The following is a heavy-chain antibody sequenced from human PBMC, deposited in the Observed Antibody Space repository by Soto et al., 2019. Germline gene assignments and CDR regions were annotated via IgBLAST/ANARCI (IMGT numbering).Heavy chain of an antibody. CDR2: IYSGGYT. V-gene: IGHV3-53*01. J-gene: IGHJ4*02. CDR3: GTDPGGGGY. D-gene: IGHD7-27*01. CDR1: GFTVSNNY. Sequence: EVQLVESGGGLIQPGGSLRLSCAVSGFTVSNNYMSWVRQAPGKGLEGVSVIYSGGYTAYGDSVKGRFTISRDNSKNTLYFQGNTRGAAGRALFYLGTDPGGGGYWGQGTLVTVSS.